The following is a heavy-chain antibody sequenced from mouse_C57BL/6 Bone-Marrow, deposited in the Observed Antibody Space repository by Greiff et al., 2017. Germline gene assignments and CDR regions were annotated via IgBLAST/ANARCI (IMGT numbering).Heavy chain of an antibody. D-gene: IGHD3-1*01. CDR1: GFNIKDDY. J-gene: IGHJ1*03. CDR3: TTECSDIDV. CDR2: IDPENGDT. Sequence: EVQLLQSGAELVRPGASVKLSCTASGFNIKDDYMHWVKQRPEQGLEWIGWIDPENGDTEYASKFQGKATITADTSSNTDYLQLSSLTSEDSAVDYCTTECSDIDVWGTGTTVTVSA. V-gene: IGHV14-4*01.